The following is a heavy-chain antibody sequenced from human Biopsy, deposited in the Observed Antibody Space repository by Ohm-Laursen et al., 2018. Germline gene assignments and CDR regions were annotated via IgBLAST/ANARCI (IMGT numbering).Heavy chain of an antibody. V-gene: IGHV1-18*04. CDR2: ISTYNDDT. D-gene: IGHD3-3*01. J-gene: IGHJ3*02. Sequence: ASVNASCKPSGYTFTAYGISWVRQAPGHGLEWIGWISTYNDDTNIAQKFQGRVSMPTDTSTRTAYMELRSLRSGDTAIYFCARDPGYDFWSGSDPFDIWGQGTTVTVSS. CDR3: ARDPGYDFWSGSDPFDI. CDR1: GYTFTAYG.